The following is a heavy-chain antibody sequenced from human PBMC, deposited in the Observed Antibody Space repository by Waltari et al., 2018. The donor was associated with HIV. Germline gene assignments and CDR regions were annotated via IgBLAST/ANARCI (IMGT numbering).Heavy chain of an antibody. CDR1: VFTLSSYL. V-gene: IGHV3-7*01. CDR3: ARYHYYDSSHWFDP. Sequence: EVQLVESGGGLVQPGGSLRLSCAATVFTLSSYLLSWVRQAPGKGLEWVANIKQDGSEKYYVDSVKGRFTISRDNAKNSLYLQMNSLRAEDTAVYYCARYHYYDSSHWFDPWGQGTLVTVSS. D-gene: IGHD3-22*01. J-gene: IGHJ5*02. CDR2: IKQDGSEK.